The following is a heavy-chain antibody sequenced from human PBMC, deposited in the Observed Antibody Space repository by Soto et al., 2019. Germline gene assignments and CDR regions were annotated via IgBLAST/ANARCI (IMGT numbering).Heavy chain of an antibody. J-gene: IGHJ4*02. CDR1: GVSISSGDFY. CDR2: INYSGST. V-gene: IGHV4-30-4*01. D-gene: IGHD2-15*01. CDR3: ARQAAYITFDS. Sequence: SETLSLTCTVSGVSISSGDFYWSWIRQPPGKGLEWIGSINYSGSTYYNPSLKSRVTISGDTSKTQFPLKLSSVTAADTAVYYCARQAAYITFDSWGQGTLVTVSS.